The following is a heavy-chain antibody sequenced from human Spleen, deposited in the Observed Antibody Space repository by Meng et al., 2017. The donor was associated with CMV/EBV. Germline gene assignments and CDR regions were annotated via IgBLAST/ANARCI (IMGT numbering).Heavy chain of an antibody. D-gene: IGHD6-19*01. Sequence: GGSLSLSCAASGFTFSSYGMHWVRQAPGKGLEWVAFIGNDGSNKHYIDSVKGRFTISRDNSKNTLYLQMNSLRGEDTAVYYCAQEVAGPIDWGQGTLVTVSS. CDR1: GFTFSSYG. V-gene: IGHV3-30*02. CDR3: AQEVAGPID. CDR2: IGNDGSNK. J-gene: IGHJ4*02.